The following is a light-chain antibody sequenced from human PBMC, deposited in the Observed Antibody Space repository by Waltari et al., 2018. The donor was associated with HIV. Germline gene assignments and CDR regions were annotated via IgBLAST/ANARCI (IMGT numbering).Light chain of an antibody. CDR1: SSNIGAGYD. Sequence: QSELTQPPSVSAAPGQRVTISCTGSSSNIGAGYDVHWYQQVPGRATKVVIYGNTKRGAGVPDRCSGSKSGSSASLVITGLQSEDEADYYCQSYDSNLSGLFGGGTKLTVL. CDR2: GNT. V-gene: IGLV1-40*01. J-gene: IGLJ2*01. CDR3: QSYDSNLSGL.